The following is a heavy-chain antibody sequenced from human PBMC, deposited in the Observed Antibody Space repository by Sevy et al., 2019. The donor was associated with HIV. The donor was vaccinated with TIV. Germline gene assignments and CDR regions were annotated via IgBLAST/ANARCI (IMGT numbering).Heavy chain of an antibody. Sequence: GGSLRLSCAASAFTFGRYTMNWVRQAPGKGLEWVSSMSSNSYYIFYRDTVKGRFTISRDNAKNSLDLQMNSLRAEDTAVYYCAREGGMGSSSSDWFDSWGQGTLVTVSS. V-gene: IGHV3-21*01. CDR2: MSSNSYYI. CDR3: AREGGMGSSSSDWFDS. CDR1: AFTFGRYT. D-gene: IGHD6-6*01. J-gene: IGHJ5*01.